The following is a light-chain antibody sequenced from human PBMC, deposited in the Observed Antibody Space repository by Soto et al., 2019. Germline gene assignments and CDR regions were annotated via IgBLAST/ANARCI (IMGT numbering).Light chain of an antibody. CDR1: QSISSW. J-gene: IGKJ3*01. Sequence: DIQVTQSPSTLSASVGDRVTITCRASQSISSWLAWYQQKPGKAPKLLIYDASSLESGVPSRFSGSGSGTEFTLTISSLQPDDFATYYCQQYNSYPIFTFGPGTKVDIK. V-gene: IGKV1-5*01. CDR3: QQYNSYPIFT. CDR2: DAS.